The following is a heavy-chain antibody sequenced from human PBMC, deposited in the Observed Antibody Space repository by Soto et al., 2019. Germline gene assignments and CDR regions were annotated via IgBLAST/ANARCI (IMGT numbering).Heavy chain of an antibody. Sequence: QVQLVQSGAEVKKPGSSVKVSCKASGGTFSSYTISWVRQAPGQGLEWMGRIIPILGIANYAQKFQGRVTITADKSTSTAYMELSSLRSEDTAVYYCAINSNHPSYYYYYYMDVWGKGTTVTVSS. J-gene: IGHJ6*03. CDR1: GGTFSSYT. D-gene: IGHD4-4*01. CDR2: IIPILGIA. CDR3: AINSNHPSYYYYYYMDV. V-gene: IGHV1-69*02.